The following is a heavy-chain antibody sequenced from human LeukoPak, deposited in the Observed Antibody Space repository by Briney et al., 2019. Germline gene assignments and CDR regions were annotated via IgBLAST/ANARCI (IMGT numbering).Heavy chain of an antibody. CDR2: MESNPAGGRT. J-gene: IGHJ4*02. CDR3: TTLAFDVHY. V-gene: IGHV3-15*04. CDR1: GFTFVNAW. Sequence: GGSLRLSCAASGFTFVNAWMTWVRQAPGRGLEWVGRMESNPAGGRTDYAAPVKGRFTISRDDSRSTLYLQLNNLSAEDTAVYYCTTLAFDVHYWGRGTLITVSS. D-gene: IGHD2/OR15-2a*01.